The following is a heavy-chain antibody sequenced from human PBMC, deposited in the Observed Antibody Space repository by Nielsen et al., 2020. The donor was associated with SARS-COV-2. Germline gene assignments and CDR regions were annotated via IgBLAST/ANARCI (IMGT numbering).Heavy chain of an antibody. Sequence: WIRQPPGKGLEWVSGISWNSGSIGYADSVKGRFTISRDNAKNSLYLQMNSLRAEDTAVYYCARGGGIGYCTNGVCYPAYNWFDPWGQGTLVTVSS. V-gene: IGHV3-9*01. CDR3: ARGGGIGYCTNGVCYPAYNWFDP. D-gene: IGHD2-8*01. J-gene: IGHJ5*02. CDR2: ISWNSGSI.